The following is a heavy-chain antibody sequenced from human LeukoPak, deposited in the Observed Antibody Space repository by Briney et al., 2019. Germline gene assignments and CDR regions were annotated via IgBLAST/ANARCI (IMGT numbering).Heavy chain of an antibody. Sequence: GGSLRLSGTASGFTFSRYSMTWVRQAPGKGLDWVANIKEDGSAKYYVDSMKGRFTISRDNAKNSLYLQINSLRAEDTAVYYCARDSPGYGGYSYWGQGTLVTVSS. D-gene: IGHD5-12*01. CDR2: IKEDGSAK. J-gene: IGHJ4*02. V-gene: IGHV3-7*04. CDR3: ARDSPGYGGYSY. CDR1: GFTFSRYS.